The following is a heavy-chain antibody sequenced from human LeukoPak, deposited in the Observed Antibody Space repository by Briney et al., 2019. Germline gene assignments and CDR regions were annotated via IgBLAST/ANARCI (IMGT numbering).Heavy chain of an antibody. CDR1: GSSISSGAYY. J-gene: IGHJ3*01. CDR2: SHYSGSN. CDR3: ARNQAVAANRGASDV. D-gene: IGHD6-19*01. Sequence: SETLSLTCTVSGSSISSGAYYWGWIRQPPGKGLEWIGSSHYSGSNYYNPSLKSRVTISVDTSKNQFSLKLASVTEIDTAMYYCARNQAVAANRGASDVWGQGTMVTVSS. V-gene: IGHV4-39*01.